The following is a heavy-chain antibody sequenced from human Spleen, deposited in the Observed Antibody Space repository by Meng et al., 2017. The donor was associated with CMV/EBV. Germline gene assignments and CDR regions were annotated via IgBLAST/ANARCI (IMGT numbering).Heavy chain of an antibody. J-gene: IGHJ6*02. D-gene: IGHD1-26*01. CDR1: GFTFSDHY. CDR3: PRGEKTWDLQALRGGMDI. V-gene: IGHV3-30*02. CDR2: IRFDGSNK. Sequence: GGSLRLSCAASGFTFSDHYMGWVRQAPGKALEWMTFIRFDGSNKYYANSVKGRCTISRDNSKHTLYLQINSLRAEDTAVYYCPRGEKTWDLQALRGGMDIWGQGTTVTVSS.